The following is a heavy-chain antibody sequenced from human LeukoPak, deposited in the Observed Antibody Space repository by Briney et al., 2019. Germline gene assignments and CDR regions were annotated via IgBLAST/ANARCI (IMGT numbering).Heavy chain of an antibody. Sequence: ASVKVSCKASGYTFTSYCISWVRQAPGQGLEWMGWISAYNGNTNYAQKFQGRVTMTTDTSTSTASMELRSLRSDDTAVYYCARETTVTSQPFDYWGQGTLVTVSS. V-gene: IGHV1-18*01. CDR3: ARETTVTSQPFDY. J-gene: IGHJ4*02. CDR1: GYTFTSYC. CDR2: ISAYNGNT. D-gene: IGHD4-17*01.